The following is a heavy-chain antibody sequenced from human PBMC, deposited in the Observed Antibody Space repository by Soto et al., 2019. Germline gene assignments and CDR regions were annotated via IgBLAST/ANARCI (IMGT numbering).Heavy chain of an antibody. CDR2: IIPIFGTA. CDR3: ARTTEGMWSDY. Sequence: ASVKVSCKASGGTFSSYAISWVRQAPGQGLEWMGGIIPIFGTANYAQKFQGRVTITADESTSTAYMELRSLRSDDTAVYYCARTTEGMWSDYWGQGTPVTVSS. CDR1: GGTFSSYA. V-gene: IGHV1-69*13. J-gene: IGHJ4*02. D-gene: IGHD4-17*01.